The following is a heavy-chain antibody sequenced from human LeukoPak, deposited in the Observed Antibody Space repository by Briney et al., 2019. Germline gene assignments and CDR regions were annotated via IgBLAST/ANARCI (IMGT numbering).Heavy chain of an antibody. CDR2: IYYSGST. Sequence: PSETLSLTCTVSGGSISSYYWSWIRQPPGKGLEWIGYIYYSGSTYYNPSLKSRVTISVDTSKNQFSLKLSSVTAAGTAVYYCARERLTTVTSYFDYWGQGTLVTVSS. V-gene: IGHV4-30-4*08. D-gene: IGHD4-17*01. CDR3: ARERLTTVTSYFDY. J-gene: IGHJ4*02. CDR1: GGSISSYY.